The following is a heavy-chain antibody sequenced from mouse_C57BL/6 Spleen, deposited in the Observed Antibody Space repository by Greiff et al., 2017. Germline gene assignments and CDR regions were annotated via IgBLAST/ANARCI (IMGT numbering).Heavy chain of an antibody. CDR3: ARRTNWDLFDY. V-gene: IGHV1-81*01. Sequence: QVHVKQSGAELARPGASVKLSCKASGYTFTSYGISWVKQRTGQGLEWIGEIYPRSGNTYYNEKFKGKATLTADKSSSTAYMELRSLTSEDSAVYFCARRTNWDLFDYWGQGTTLTVSS. J-gene: IGHJ2*01. CDR1: GYTFTSYG. D-gene: IGHD4-1*01. CDR2: IYPRSGNT.